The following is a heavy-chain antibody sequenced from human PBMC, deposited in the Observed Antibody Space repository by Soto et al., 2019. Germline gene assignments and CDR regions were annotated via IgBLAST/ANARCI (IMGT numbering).Heavy chain of an antibody. Sequence: TLSLTFAVSGGSISSGNSYSWSWIRQPPGKGLEWIGSISHTGSTSYNPSLKGRVTMSVDKSKNQFSLKLSSVTAADMAVYYCARAVAPYLGTWFDPWGQGTLVTVSS. D-gene: IGHD3-16*01. J-gene: IGHJ5*02. CDR1: GGSISSGNSYS. CDR3: ARAVAPYLGTWFDP. CDR2: ISHTGST. V-gene: IGHV4-30-2*01.